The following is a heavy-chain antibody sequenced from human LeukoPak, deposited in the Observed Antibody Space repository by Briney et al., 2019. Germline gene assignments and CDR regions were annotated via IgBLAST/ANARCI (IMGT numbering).Heavy chain of an antibody. J-gene: IGHJ6*04. CDR2: SNHSGST. D-gene: IGHD2-15*01. CDR3: ARHRRYCSGGSCKDYYGMDV. CDR1: GGSFSGYY. V-gene: IGHV4-34*01. Sequence: SETLSLTCAVYGGSFSGYYWSWIRQPPGKGLEWIGESNHSGSTNYNPSLKSRVTISVDTTKNQFSLKLSSVTAADTAVYYCARHRRYCSGGSCKDYYGMDVWGKGTTVTVSS.